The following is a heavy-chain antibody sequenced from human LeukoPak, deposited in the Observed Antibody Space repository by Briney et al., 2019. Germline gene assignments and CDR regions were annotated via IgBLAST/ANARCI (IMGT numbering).Heavy chain of an antibody. V-gene: IGHV1-69*01. J-gene: IGHJ6*04. CDR2: IIAIFGTA. Sequence: GASVKVSCKASGGTFSSYAISWVRQAPGQGLEWMGGIIAIFGTANYAQKFQGRVTITADESTSTAYMELSRLRSEDTAVYYCAREPDPESYSSGWFGVSGMDVWGKGTTVTVSS. CDR1: GGTFSSYA. CDR3: AREPDPESYSSGWFGVSGMDV. D-gene: IGHD6-19*01.